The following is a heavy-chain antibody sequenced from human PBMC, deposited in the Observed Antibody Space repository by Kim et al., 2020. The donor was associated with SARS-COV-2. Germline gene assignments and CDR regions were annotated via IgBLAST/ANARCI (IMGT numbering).Heavy chain of an antibody. CDR3: AKDPHGVAVNGWFDP. J-gene: IGHJ5*02. V-gene: IGHV3-23*01. D-gene: IGHD2-15*01. Sequence: SVKGRFTISRANSKNTLYLQRNSLSAEDTAVYYCAKDPHGVAVNGWFDPWGQGTLVTVAS.